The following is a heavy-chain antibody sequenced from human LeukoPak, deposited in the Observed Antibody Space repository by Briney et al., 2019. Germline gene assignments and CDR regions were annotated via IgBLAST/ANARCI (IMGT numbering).Heavy chain of an antibody. CDR1: GGTFSSYA. J-gene: IGHJ6*02. CDR3: ARVSDIVVVYAYYYGMDV. V-gene: IGHV1-69*13. D-gene: IGHD2-2*01. Sequence: SVKVSCKASGGTFSSYAISWVRQAPGQGLEWVGGIIPIFGTANYTQKFQGRVTITADESTSTAYMELSSLRSEDTAVYYCARVSDIVVVYAYYYGMDVWGQGTTVTVSS. CDR2: IIPIFGTA.